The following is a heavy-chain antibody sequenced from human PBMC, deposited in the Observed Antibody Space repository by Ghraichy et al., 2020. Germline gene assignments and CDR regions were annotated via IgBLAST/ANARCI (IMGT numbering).Heavy chain of an antibody. CDR1: GGSFSGYY. V-gene: IGHV4-34*01. J-gene: IGHJ6*02. CDR3: ARISPSGVCSGGSCAKGKSSKNYYYYGMDV. CDR2: INHSGST. Sequence: SETLSLTCAVYGGSFSGYYWSWIRQPPGKGLEWIGEINHSGSTNYNPSLKSRVTISVDTSKNQFSLKLSSVTAADTAVYYCARISPSGVCSGGSCAKGKSSKNYYYYGMDVWGQGTTVTVSS. D-gene: IGHD2-15*01.